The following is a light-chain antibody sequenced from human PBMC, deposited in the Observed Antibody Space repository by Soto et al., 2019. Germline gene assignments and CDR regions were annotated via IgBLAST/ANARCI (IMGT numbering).Light chain of an antibody. Sequence: QSVLTQPASVSGSPGQSITISCTGTSSDVGSYNLVSWYQQHPGKAPKLMIYEGSKRPSGVSNRLSGSKSGNTASLTISGLKAEDEVDTDRCSYAGSSTLYIFGPGTKLTV. CDR1: SSDVGSYNL. J-gene: IGLJ1*01. CDR2: EGS. V-gene: IGLV2-23*01. CDR3: CSYAGSSTLYI.